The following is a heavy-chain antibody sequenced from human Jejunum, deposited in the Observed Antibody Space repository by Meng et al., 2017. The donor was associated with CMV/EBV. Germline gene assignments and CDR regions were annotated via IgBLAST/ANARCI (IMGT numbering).Heavy chain of an antibody. CDR2: IRHDGSNE. CDR3: AKDKGVRTFDY. V-gene: IGHV3-30*02. J-gene: IGHJ4*02. D-gene: IGHD1-1*01. Sequence: QLQLVEVGGGVVQPGESLRLSCAASGISFSSSGMHWVRQAPGKGLEWVAFIRHDGSNEYYVESVRGRFTISRDNSKNTVYLEMNSLRSEDTAVYYCAKDKGVRTFDYWGQGTLVTVSS. CDR1: GISFSSSG.